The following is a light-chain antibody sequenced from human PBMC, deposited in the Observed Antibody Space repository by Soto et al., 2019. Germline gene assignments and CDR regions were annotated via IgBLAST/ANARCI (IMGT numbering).Light chain of an antibody. J-gene: IGKJ1*01. CDR2: GTS. CDR1: QSVSSKY. CDR3: QHYNTYPWT. Sequence: EIVLTQSPGTLSLSPGERATLSCRASQSVSSKYLAWYQQKPGRAPRVLIYGTSIRASGVPERFSGGGSGTDFTLTITRLEPEDFATYYCQHYNTYPWTFGQGTKVEIK. V-gene: IGKV3-20*01.